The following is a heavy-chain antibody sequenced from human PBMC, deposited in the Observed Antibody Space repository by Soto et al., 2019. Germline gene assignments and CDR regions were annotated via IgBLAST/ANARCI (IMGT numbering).Heavy chain of an antibody. CDR2: VYYSGST. Sequence: SETLSLTCTVSGASMTNYYGSWIRQAPGQGLEHIGYVYYSGSTNYNPSLKSRVTISVDTSDNQFSLKLSSVTAADTAIYYCARSGHTFGGVVWGQGILVTVSS. D-gene: IGHD3-16*01. CDR3: ARSGHTFGGVV. J-gene: IGHJ4*02. CDR1: GASMTNYY. V-gene: IGHV4-59*01.